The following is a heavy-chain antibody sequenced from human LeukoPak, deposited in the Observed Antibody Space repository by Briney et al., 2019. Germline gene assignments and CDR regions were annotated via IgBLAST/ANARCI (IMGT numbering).Heavy chain of an antibody. V-gene: IGHV3-53*01. CDR3: ARDLAWYRSAVPGLDYWGQGTLVTVSSDYYYYYGMDV. CDR1: GFTVSSND. D-gene: IGHD6-19*01. J-gene: IGHJ6*02. Sequence: PGGSLRLSCAASGFTVSSNDMSWVRQAPGKGLEWVSVIYSGGSTYYADSVKGRFTISRDNSNNTLYLQMNSLRAEDTAVYYCARDLAWYRSAVPGLDYWGQGTLVTVSSDYYYYYGMDVWGQGTTVTVSS. CDR2: IYSGGST.